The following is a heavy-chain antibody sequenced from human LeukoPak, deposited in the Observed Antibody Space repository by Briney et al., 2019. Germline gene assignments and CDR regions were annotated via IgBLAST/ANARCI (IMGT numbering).Heavy chain of an antibody. D-gene: IGHD3-16*01. CDR3: ARIPGGYYYGMDV. J-gene: IGHJ6*02. CDR2: ISSSSSYI. Sequence: GGSLRLSCAASGFTFSSYNINWVRQAPGKGLEWVSSISSSSSYIYYADSVKGRFTISRDNAKNSLYLQMNSLRDEDTAVYYCARIPGGYYYGMDVWGQGTTVTVSS. V-gene: IGHV3-21*01. CDR1: GFTFSSYN.